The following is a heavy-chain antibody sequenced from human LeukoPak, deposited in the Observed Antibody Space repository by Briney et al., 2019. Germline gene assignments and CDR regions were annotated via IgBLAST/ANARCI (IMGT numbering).Heavy chain of an antibody. D-gene: IGHD3-3*01. V-gene: IGHV4-38-2*02. CDR1: GYSISNGYY. Sequence: SETLSLTCTVSGYSISNGYYWGWIRQPPGKGLEWVGNLSHRGSTYYNPSLRSRITISLDRSKQKFSLKLTSVTAADTAVYFCARGAEYYAIWRGYAGYSDYWGQGISVTVSS. J-gene: IGHJ4*02. CDR2: LSHRGST. CDR3: ARGAEYYAIWRGYAGYSDY.